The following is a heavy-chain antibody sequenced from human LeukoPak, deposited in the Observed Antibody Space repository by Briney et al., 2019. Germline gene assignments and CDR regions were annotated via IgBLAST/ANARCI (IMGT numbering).Heavy chain of an antibody. CDR2: IIPIFNTA. V-gene: IGHV1-69*06. CDR1: GDSFDIYV. J-gene: IGHJ6*02. CDR3: ARNCGGGANCYNLFGMGV. D-gene: IGHD2-21*01. Sequence: SVKVSCKASGDSFDIYVINWVRQAPGQGLAWMGRIIPIFNTANYAQKFQGRVTITADKSTTTAYMELTNLRSDDTAVYFCARNCGGGANCYNLFGMGVWGQGTTVTVSS.